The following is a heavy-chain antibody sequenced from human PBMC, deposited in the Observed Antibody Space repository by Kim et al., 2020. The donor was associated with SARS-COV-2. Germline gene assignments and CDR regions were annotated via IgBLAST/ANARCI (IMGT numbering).Heavy chain of an antibody. Sequence: KLQGRVTMTTDTSTSTAYMELRSLRSDDTAVYYCATAPPNLSGYDSLFDYWGQGTLVTVSS. V-gene: IGHV1-18*01. D-gene: IGHD5-12*01. CDR3: ATAPPNLSGYDSLFDY. J-gene: IGHJ4*02.